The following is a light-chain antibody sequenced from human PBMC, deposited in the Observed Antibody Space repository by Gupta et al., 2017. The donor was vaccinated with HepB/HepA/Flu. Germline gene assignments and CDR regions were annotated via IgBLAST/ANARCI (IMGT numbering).Light chain of an antibody. J-gene: IGLJ2*01. CDR1: SSDIGASDY. CDR2: DVS. V-gene: IGLV2-14*03. CDR3: SSYTSGSTLI. Sequence: QSALTQPASVSGSPGQSITISCTGTSSDIGASDYVFWYQQHPGKIPKLMMYDVSNRPSGVSSRFSGSKSGNTASLTISGLQADDESDYYCSSYTSGSTLIFGGGTKVTVL.